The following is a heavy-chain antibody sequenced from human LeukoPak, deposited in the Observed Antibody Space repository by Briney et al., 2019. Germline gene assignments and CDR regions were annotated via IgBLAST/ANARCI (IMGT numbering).Heavy chain of an antibody. D-gene: IGHD2-2*03. CDR3: RASASNLDIDI. V-gene: IGHV3-13*01. J-gene: IGHJ3*02. CDR1: GFTFSSYD. Sequence: EGSLRLSCAASGFTFSSYDMHWVRQATGKGLEWVSAIGTAGDTYYPGSVKGRFTISRENAKNSLYLQMNSLRAEDTAVYYCRASASNLDIDIWGQGTMVTVSS. CDR2: IGTAGDT.